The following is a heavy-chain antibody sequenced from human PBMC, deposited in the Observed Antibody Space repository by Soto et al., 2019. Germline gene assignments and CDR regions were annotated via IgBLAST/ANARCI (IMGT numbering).Heavy chain of an antibody. V-gene: IGHV3-23*01. Sequence: GGSLRVSCAASEFSFGGYAMSWVRQAPGKGLEWVSGISGSGGTTFYADSVKGRFTISRDNSESTLYLQMNSLRAEDTAVYYCAKGARGYSPATMDVWGQGTTVTVSS. CDR1: EFSFGGYA. CDR2: ISGSGGTT. D-gene: IGHD5-18*01. J-gene: IGHJ6*02. CDR3: AKGARGYSPATMDV.